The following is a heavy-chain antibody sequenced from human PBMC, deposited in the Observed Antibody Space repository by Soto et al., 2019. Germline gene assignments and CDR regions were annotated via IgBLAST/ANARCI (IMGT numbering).Heavy chain of an antibody. D-gene: IGHD1-1*01. CDR2: IYYDGNKR. CDR1: GFNFSSFG. CDR3: ARPLHGTTSPYYAMDV. V-gene: IGHV3-33*01. Sequence: PLGGSLRLSCETSGFNFSSFGMHWVRQAPGKGLEWVALIYYDGNKRIYADSVKGRFTISRDNSKNTLFLHMSSLRGEDTAMYYCARPLHGTTSPYYAMDVWGHGTTVTVSS. J-gene: IGHJ6*02.